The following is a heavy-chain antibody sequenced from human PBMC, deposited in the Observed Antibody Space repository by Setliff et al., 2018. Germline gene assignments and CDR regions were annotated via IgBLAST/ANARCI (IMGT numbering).Heavy chain of an antibody. J-gene: IGHJ3*02. CDR2: INGGNGNT. D-gene: IGHD6-13*01. V-gene: IGHV1-3*01. CDR1: GYSFSTYA. CDR3: ATNAGRSSSWYPRRPGEGHAFDI. Sequence: ASVKVSCKASGYSFSTYAMHWVRQAPGQRLEWMGWINGGNGNTKYSQKFQGRITITRDTSASTAYMELSSLRSEDTAVYYCATNAGRSSSWYPRRPGEGHAFDIWGQGTMVTVSS.